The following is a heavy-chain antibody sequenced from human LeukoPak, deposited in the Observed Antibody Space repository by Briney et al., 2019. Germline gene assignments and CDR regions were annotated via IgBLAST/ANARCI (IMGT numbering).Heavy chain of an antibody. CDR1: GFTFSSYS. J-gene: IGHJ4*02. CDR2: ISSSSSYI. V-gene: IGHV3-21*04. CDR3: ARSLTAAAGTSSFDY. Sequence: GGSLRLSCAASGFTFSSYSMNWVRQAPGKGLEWVSSISSSSSYIYYADSVKGRFTISRDNAKNSLYLQMNSLRAEDTAVYYCARSLTAAAGTSSFDYWGQGTLVTVSS. D-gene: IGHD6-13*01.